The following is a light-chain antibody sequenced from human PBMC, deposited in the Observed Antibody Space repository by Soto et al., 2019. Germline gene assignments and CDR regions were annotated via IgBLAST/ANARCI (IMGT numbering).Light chain of an antibody. CDR3: QQYNTYWT. Sequence: DIQMTQSPSTLSASVGDRVTITCRASQSISTWLAWYQQKPGKAPKLLIYKASSLQSGVPSRFSGSASGTEFTLTISSLQPDDFATYYGQQYNTYWTFGQGTKVEVK. V-gene: IGKV1-5*03. CDR1: QSISTW. J-gene: IGKJ1*01. CDR2: KAS.